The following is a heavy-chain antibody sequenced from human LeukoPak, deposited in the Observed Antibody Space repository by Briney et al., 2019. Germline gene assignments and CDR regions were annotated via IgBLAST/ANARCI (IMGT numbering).Heavy chain of an antibody. V-gene: IGHV1-46*01. CDR3: ARVIGGKIDY. CDR2: INPSGGST. CDR1: GYTLTELC. D-gene: IGHD2-15*01. J-gene: IGHJ4*02. Sequence: GATVKVSCKVSGYTLTELCMHWVRQAPGQGLEWMGIINPSGGSTSYAQKFQGRVTMTRDMSTSTVYMELSSLRSEDTAVYYCARVIGGKIDYWGQGTLVTVSS.